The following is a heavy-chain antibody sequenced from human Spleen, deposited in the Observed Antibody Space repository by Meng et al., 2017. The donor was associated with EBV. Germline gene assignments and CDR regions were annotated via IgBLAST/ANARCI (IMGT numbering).Heavy chain of an antibody. CDR3: AGRDHAPLY. J-gene: IGHJ4*02. Sequence: TPSESLSPTCACSGDSISGGGNSWSWIRQPPGKGLEWLGYSYFSGSTYYNPSLRSRITISLDTSDNHFSLKLTSVTAADTAVYYCAGRDHAPLYWGQGALVTVFS. CDR2: SYFSGST. CDR1: GDSISGGGNS. D-gene: IGHD1-14*01. V-gene: IGHV4-30-4*01.